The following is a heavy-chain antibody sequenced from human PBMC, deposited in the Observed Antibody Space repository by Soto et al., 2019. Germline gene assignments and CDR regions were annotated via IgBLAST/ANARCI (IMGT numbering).Heavy chain of an antibody. V-gene: IGHV1-69*06. J-gene: IGHJ6*02. CDR3: AREQTYYYGSGRENQGRDV. Sequence: QVQLVQSGAEVKKPGSSVKVSCKASGGTFSSYAISWVRQAPGQGLEWMGGIIPIFGTANYAQKFQGRVTITADKSRSTAYMELSSLRSEDTAVYYCAREQTYYYGSGRENQGRDVWVQGTTVTASS. CDR1: GGTFSSYA. CDR2: IIPIFGTA. D-gene: IGHD3-10*01.